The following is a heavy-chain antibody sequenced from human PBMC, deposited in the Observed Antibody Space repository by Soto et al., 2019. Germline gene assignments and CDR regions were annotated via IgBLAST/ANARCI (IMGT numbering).Heavy chain of an antibody. CDR2: INAGSGNT. V-gene: IGHV1-3*01. D-gene: IGHD3-3*02. Sequence: QAQLVQSGAEMKKPGASVKVSCKATAYTFSAYTMNWVRQAPGQSLEWMGWINAGSGNTKYSQNFQGRVSITRDTSASTFYMELTGLTSEDTAVYYCARDTETLGPRANDALDIWCQGTIVTVSS. CDR3: ARDTETLGPRANDALDI. J-gene: IGHJ3*02. CDR1: AYTFSAYT.